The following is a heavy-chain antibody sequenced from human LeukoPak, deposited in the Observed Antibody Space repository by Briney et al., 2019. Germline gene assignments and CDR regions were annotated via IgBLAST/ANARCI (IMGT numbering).Heavy chain of an antibody. V-gene: IGHV4-31*03. Sequence: PSETLSLTCTVSGGSISSGGYYWSWIRQHPGKGLEWIGYIYYSGSTYYNPSLKSRVTISVDTSKNQFSLKLSSVTAADTAVYYCARDRGYYGSGSLSGWYFDLWGRGTLVTVSS. J-gene: IGHJ2*01. CDR2: IYYSGST. CDR1: GGSISSGGYY. D-gene: IGHD3-10*01. CDR3: ARDRGYYGSGSLSGWYFDL.